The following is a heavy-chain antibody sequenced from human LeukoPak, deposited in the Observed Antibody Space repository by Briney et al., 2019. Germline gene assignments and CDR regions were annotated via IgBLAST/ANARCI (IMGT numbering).Heavy chain of an antibody. CDR1: GFTFSTYE. V-gene: IGHV3-48*03. CDR3: ARVRYCSGGSCYGNWYDP. CDR2: IGSSGSTI. J-gene: IGHJ5*02. Sequence: GGSLRLSCEASGFTFSTYEMNWVRQTPGKGLEWVSCIGSSGSTIYYADSVKGRFTISRDNGKNSLYLHMNSLRAEDTAVYYCARVRYCSGGSCYGNWYDPWGQGTLVTVSS. D-gene: IGHD2-15*01.